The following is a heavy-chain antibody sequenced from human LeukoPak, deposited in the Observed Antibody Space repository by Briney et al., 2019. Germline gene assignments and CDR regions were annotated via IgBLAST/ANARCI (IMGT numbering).Heavy chain of an antibody. J-gene: IGHJ4*02. CDR3: TRETSSRYFDY. V-gene: IGHV1-8*01. CDR1: GYTLTSYD. CDR2: MNPNSGRT. Sequence: RASVKVSCKASGYTLTSYDINWVRQATGQGPEWMGWMNPNSGRTGYAQNFQGRITITRNTSISTAYMELSSLRSEDTAVYYCTRETSSRYFDYWGQGTLVTVSS.